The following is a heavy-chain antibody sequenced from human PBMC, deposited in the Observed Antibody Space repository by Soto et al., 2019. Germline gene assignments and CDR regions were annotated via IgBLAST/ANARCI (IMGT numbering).Heavy chain of an antibody. D-gene: IGHD2-2*01. CDR1: GGSISNYY. J-gene: IGHJ4*02. CDR3: ARHGRKYQPLFVFDY. CDR2: IYYSGST. V-gene: IGHV4-59*08. Sequence: SETLSLTCSVSGGSISNYYWSWIRQPPGKGLEWIGYIYYSGSTNYNASLNSRVTISVDTSKNQFSLKLSSVTAADTAVYYCARHGRKYQPLFVFDYWGQGSLVTVS.